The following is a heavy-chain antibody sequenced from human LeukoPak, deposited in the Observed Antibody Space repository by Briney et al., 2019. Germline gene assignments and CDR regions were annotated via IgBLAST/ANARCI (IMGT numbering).Heavy chain of an antibody. CDR1: GGSISSYF. V-gene: IGHV4-59*08. D-gene: IGHD2-8*01. J-gene: IGHJ4*02. CDR3: TRHQWWLAPRNFDY. Sequence: SETLSLTCTVSGGSISSYFWSWIRQAPGKGLEWIGSIYYSGSTNYNPSLKSRVTISVDTSKNQFSLKLSSVTAADMAVYYCTRHQWWLAPRNFDYWGQGTLVTVSS. CDR2: IYYSGST.